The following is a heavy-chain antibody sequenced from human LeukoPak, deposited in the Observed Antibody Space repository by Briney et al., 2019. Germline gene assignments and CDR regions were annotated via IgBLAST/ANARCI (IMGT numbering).Heavy chain of an antibody. V-gene: IGHV3-48*04. J-gene: IGHJ4*02. CDR2: ISSSGSTI. Sequence: GGSLRLSCAASGFTFSSYWMHWVRQAPGKGLEWVSYISSSGSTIYYADSVKGRFTVSRDNAKNLLSLQMNSLRAEDTALYYCARAKSDSSGYIYDYWGQGTVVTVSS. CDR1: GFTFSSYW. D-gene: IGHD3-22*01. CDR3: ARAKSDSSGYIYDY.